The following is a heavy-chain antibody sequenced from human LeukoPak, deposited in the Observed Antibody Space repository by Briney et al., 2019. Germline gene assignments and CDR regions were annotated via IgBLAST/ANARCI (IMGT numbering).Heavy chain of an antibody. CDR1: GNIFTSSY. CDR2: INPSDGTR. V-gene: IGHV1-46*01. D-gene: IGHD2-2*01. J-gene: IGHJ4*02. CDR3: AREQGSTGYFEY. Sequence: GASVKVSCKASGNIFTSSYTHWVRQAPGQGLEWMGIINPSDGTRNYAQKFQGRVTMTRDMSTSTVYMDLSSLRSEDTAVYYCAREQGSTGYFEYWGQGTLVTVSS.